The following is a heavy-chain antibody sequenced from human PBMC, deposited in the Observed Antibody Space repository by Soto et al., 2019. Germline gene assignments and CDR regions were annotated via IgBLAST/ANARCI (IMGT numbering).Heavy chain of an antibody. Sequence: QITLKESGPTLVKPTQTLTLTCTFSGFSLSTSAVGVGWIRQPPGKALEWLALIYWDDDKRYSPSLKSGLTITKGTSKNRVVLTVTNMDPVATATYYCAKSGGPSCSGGSCYSHWGQGTLVTVSS. D-gene: IGHD2-15*01. J-gene: IGHJ4*02. V-gene: IGHV2-5*02. CDR3: AKSGGPSCSGGSCYSH. CDR1: GFSLSTSAVG. CDR2: IYWDDDK.